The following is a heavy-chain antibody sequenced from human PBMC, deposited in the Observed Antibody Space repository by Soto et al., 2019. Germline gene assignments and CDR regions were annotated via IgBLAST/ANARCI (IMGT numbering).Heavy chain of an antibody. CDR3: AGRDCIGTNFYYLDSYYMDV. CDR1: GGSFSSYY. V-gene: IGHV4-59*08. CDR2: IYYSGST. J-gene: IGHJ6*03. D-gene: IGHD2-2*01. Sequence: QVQLQESGPGLVRPSETLSLTCTVSGGSFSSYYWTWIRQSPGKGLEWIGYIYYSGSTDYNPSLRGRFAISLDTSKNQSSLRLNSMAAAVTAVYYFAGRDCIGTNFYYLDSYYMDVWGKGTTVTVSS.